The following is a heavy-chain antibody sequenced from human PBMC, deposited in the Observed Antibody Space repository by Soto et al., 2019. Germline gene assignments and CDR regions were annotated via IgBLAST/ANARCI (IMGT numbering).Heavy chain of an antibody. CDR3: ARTSMIYGMDV. Sequence: QVQLQESGPGLVKPSETLSLTCTVSGGSFSSYSWSWFWQPAGKGLEWIGRIYTSGSTNYNPSLKSRVTMSVDTSKNQFSLKLSSVTAADTAVYYCARTSMIYGMDVWGQGTTVTVSS. V-gene: IGHV4-4*07. CDR2: IYTSGST. J-gene: IGHJ6*02. CDR1: GGSFSSYS. D-gene: IGHD3-16*01.